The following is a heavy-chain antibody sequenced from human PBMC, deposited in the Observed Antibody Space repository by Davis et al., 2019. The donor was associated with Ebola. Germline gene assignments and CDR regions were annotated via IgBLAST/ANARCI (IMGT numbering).Heavy chain of an antibody. Sequence: GESLKISCAASGLDISSSVLYWVRQAPGKGLELVSASTESETDITYADSVKGRFTVSRDNSMNTVYLQCNSLRVEDTAVYYCAKLAVRGNYYGSDFWGRGTLVTVSS. CDR3: AKLAVRGNYYGSDF. J-gene: IGHJ4*02. CDR1: GLDISSSV. CDR2: STESETDI. D-gene: IGHD3-10*01. V-gene: IGHV3-23*01.